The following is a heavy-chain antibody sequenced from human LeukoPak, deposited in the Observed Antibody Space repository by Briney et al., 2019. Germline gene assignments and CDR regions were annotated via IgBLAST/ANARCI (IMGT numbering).Heavy chain of an antibody. Sequence: EASVKVSCTASGYTFTSYGISWVRQATGQGLEWMGWISAYNGNTNYAQKLQGRVTMTTDTSTSTAYMELRSLRSDDTAVYYCARFTLDYYYDSSGYYYYFDYWGQGTLVTVSS. CDR1: GYTFTSYG. J-gene: IGHJ4*02. CDR3: ARFTLDYYYDSSGYYYYFDY. CDR2: ISAYNGNT. D-gene: IGHD3-22*01. V-gene: IGHV1-18*01.